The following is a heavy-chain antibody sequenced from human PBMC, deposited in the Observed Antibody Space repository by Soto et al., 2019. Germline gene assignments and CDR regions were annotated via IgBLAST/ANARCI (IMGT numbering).Heavy chain of an antibody. J-gene: IGHJ4*01. CDR2: IGGLDDNI. D-gene: IGHD1-26*01. CDR1: GFTFNIYA. V-gene: IGHV3-23*01. Sequence: EVQLLESGGGLVQPGGSLRLSCAASGFTFNIYAMNWVRQAPGKGLEWVSAIGGLDDNIYYADSVEGRFTISRDDAKNTLYLQLYSLGADDTAVYFCARGGGSPHHLDYWGRGALVTVSS. CDR3: ARGGGSPHHLDY.